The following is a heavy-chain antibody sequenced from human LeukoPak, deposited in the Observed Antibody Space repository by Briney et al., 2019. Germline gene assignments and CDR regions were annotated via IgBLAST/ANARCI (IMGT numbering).Heavy chain of an antibody. CDR2: INQDGSEK. D-gene: IGHD6-19*01. CDR1: GFIFSSYW. J-gene: IGHJ5*02. Sequence: GGSLRLSCAASGFIFSSYWMSWVRQAPGKGLEWVANINQDGSEKYYVDSVKGRFIISRDTAKNSLYLQMNSLRAEDTAVYYCASHMASRKYSSGWYDPYWGYDWFDPWGQGTLVTVSS. V-gene: IGHV3-7*01. CDR3: ASHMASRKYSSGWYDPYWGYDWFDP.